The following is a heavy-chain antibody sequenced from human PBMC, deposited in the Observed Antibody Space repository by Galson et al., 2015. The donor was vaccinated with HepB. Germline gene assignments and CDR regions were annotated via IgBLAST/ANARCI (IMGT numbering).Heavy chain of an antibody. Sequence: SLRLSCAASGFSVRVKYMSWVRQAPGKGLEWVSVVTASGDTNYADSVKGRFTISRDNSKNTLYLQMNSLRAEDTAVYYCAREITGSTDYWGQGTLVTVSS. CDR3: AREITGSTDY. CDR1: GFSVRVKY. V-gene: IGHV3-53*01. J-gene: IGHJ4*02. D-gene: IGHD1-7*01. CDR2: VTASGDT.